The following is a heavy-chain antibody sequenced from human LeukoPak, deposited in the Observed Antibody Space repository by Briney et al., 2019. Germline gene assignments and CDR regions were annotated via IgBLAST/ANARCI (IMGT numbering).Heavy chain of an antibody. D-gene: IGHD6-13*01. Sequence: PGGSLRLSCAASGFTFSSYSMNWVRQAPGKGLEWVSSISSSSSYIYYADSVKGRFTISRDNAKNSLYLQMNSLRAEDTAVYYCAREPSSWYRYMDVWGKGTTVTVSS. CDR2: ISSSSSYI. J-gene: IGHJ6*03. V-gene: IGHV3-21*01. CDR1: GFTFSSYS. CDR3: AREPSSWYRYMDV.